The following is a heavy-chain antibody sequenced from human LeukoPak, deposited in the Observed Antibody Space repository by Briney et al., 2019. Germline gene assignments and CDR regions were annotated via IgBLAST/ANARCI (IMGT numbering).Heavy chain of an antibody. CDR3: ARGLSGYSSSWYNWFDP. D-gene: IGHD6-13*01. Sequence: SGGSLRLSCAASGFTFSSYSMNWVRQAPGKGLEWVSSISSSSSYIYYADSVKGRFTISRDNAKNSLYLQMNSLRAEDTAVYYCARGLSGYSSSWYNWFDPWGQGTLVTVSS. V-gene: IGHV3-21*01. J-gene: IGHJ5*02. CDR2: ISSSSSYI. CDR1: GFTFSSYS.